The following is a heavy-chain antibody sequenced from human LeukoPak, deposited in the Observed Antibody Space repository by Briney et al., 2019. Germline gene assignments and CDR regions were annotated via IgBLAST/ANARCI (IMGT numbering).Heavy chain of an antibody. J-gene: IGHJ4*02. Sequence: SETLSLTCAVYGGSFSGYYWSWIRQPPGKGLEWIGGINHSGSTNYNPSLKSRVTISVDTSKNQFSLKLSSVTAADTAVYYCARGVYYDSSGYYYFDYWGQGTLVTVSS. V-gene: IGHV4-34*01. CDR2: INHSGST. CDR3: ARGVYYDSSGYYYFDY. CDR1: GGSFSGYY. D-gene: IGHD3-22*01.